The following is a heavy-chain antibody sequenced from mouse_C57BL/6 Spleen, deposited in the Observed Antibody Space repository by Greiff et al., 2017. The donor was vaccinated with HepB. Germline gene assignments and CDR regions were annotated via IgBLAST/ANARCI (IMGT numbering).Heavy chain of an antibody. D-gene: IGHD2-4*01. Sequence: QVTLKESGPGILQSSQTLSLTCSFSGFSLSTSGMGVSWIRQPSGKGLEWLAHIYWDDDKRYNPSLKSRLTISKDTSRNQVLLKITSVDTADTATYYCARSFYYDAPYWYFDVWGTGTTVTVSS. J-gene: IGHJ1*03. CDR1: GFSLSTSGMG. CDR3: ARSFYYDAPYWYFDV. V-gene: IGHV8-12*01. CDR2: IYWDDDK.